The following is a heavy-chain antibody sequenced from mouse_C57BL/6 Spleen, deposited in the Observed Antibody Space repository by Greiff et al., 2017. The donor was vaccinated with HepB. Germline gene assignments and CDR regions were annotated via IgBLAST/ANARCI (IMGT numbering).Heavy chain of an antibody. CDR2: IWGVGST. D-gene: IGHD1-1*01. J-gene: IGHJ3*01. Sequence: VKVVESGPGLVAPSQSLSITCTVSGFSLTSYGVDWVRQSPGKGLEWLGVIWGVGSTNYNSALKSRLSISKDNSKSQVFLKMNSLQTDDTAMYYCASGDYYGFAYWGQGTLVTVSA. CDR3: ASGDYYGFAY. V-gene: IGHV2-6*01. CDR1: GFSLTSYG.